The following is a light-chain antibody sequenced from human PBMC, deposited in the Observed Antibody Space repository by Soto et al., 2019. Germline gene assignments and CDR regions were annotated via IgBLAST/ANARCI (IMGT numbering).Light chain of an antibody. CDR3: QQHNSYPVT. CDR2: AAS. J-gene: IGKJ4*01. V-gene: IGKV1-9*01. CDR1: QVISSY. Sequence: DIQLTQSPSFLSASVGDRVTITCRASQVISSYLAWYQQKPGKAPKLLIYAASTLQSEVPSRFSGSGSGTEFTLTISSLQPEDFATYYCQQHNSYPVTFGGGTKVEIQ.